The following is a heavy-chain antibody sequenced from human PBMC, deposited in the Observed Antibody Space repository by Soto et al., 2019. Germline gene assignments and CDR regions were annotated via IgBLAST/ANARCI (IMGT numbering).Heavy chain of an antibody. V-gene: IGHV4-30-4*01. D-gene: IGHD5-18*01. CDR1: GGSISSGDHY. Sequence: SETLSLTCTVSGGSISSGDHYWNSIRQPPGKALEWIGYIYYSGSTYYNPSLKSRVTISVDTSKNQFSLMLRSVTAADTAVYYCARGAGGYSYGNFDYWGQGNLVTVSS. CDR2: IYYSGST. CDR3: ARGAGGYSYGNFDY. J-gene: IGHJ4*02.